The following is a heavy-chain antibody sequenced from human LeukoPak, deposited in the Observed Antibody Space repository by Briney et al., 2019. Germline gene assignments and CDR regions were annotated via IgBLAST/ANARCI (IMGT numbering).Heavy chain of an antibody. CDR2: INSDGSST. CDR1: GFTFSSYW. J-gene: IGHJ4*02. V-gene: IGHV3-74*01. CDR3: ARGDGYNSYYFDY. Sequence: GGSLRLSCAASGFTFSSYWMHWVRQAPGKGLVWVSRINSDGSSTYYADSVKGRFTISRDNSKNTLYLQMNSLRAGDTAVYYCARGDGYNSYYFDYWGQGTLVTVSS. D-gene: IGHD5-24*01.